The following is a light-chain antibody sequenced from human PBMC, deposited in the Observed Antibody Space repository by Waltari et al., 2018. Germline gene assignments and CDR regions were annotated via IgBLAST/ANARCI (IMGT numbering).Light chain of an antibody. Sequence: NLMLTQPHSVSESPGKTVTISCTGSSGSIASNYVQWYQQRPGSVPTTVLYEDNERPSGVPDRFSGSIDSSSNSASLTISGLQTEDEADYYCQSYDSRNFVVFGGGTKLTVL. CDR2: EDN. V-gene: IGLV6-57*02. CDR1: SGSIASNY. J-gene: IGLJ2*01. CDR3: QSYDSRNFVV.